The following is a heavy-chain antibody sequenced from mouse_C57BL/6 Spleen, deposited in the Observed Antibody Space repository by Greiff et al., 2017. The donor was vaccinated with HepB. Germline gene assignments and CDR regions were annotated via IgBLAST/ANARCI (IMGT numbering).Heavy chain of an antibody. CDR1: GYTFTSYW. Sequence: QVQLQQPGAELVRPGSSVKLSCKASGYTFTSYWMHWVKQRPIQGLEWIGNIDPSDSETHYNQKFKDKATLTVDKSSSTAYMQLSSLTSEDSAVYYCATFSGNDDYAMDYWGQGTSVTVSS. V-gene: IGHV1-52*01. CDR3: ATFSGNDDYAMDY. D-gene: IGHD2-9*01. CDR2: IDPSDSET. J-gene: IGHJ4*01.